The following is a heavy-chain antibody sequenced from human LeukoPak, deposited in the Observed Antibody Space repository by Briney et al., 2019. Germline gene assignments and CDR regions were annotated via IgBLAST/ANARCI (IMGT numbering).Heavy chain of an antibody. V-gene: IGHV3-30-3*01. D-gene: IGHD7-27*01. CDR3: AKDGGLWVSAHWGDS. J-gene: IGHJ4*02. CDR1: GFTFSSYA. CDR2: ISYDGSNK. Sequence: GGSLRLSCAASGFTFSSYAMHWVRQAPGKGLEWVAVISYDGSNKYYADSVKGRFTISRDNSKNTLYLQMNSLRAEDTAVYYCAKDGGLWVSAHWGDSWGRGTLVTVSS.